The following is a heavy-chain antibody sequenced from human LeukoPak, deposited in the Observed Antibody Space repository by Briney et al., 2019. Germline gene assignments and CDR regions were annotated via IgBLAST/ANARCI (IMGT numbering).Heavy chain of an antibody. V-gene: IGHV3-49*04. CDR1: GFTFGDYA. CDR3: TRVGYYDSSGQLHDAFDI. Sequence: GGSLRLSCTASGFTFGDYAMSWVRQAPGKGLEWVGFIRSKAYGGTTEYAASVKGRFTISRDDSKSIAYLQMNSLKTEDTAVYYCTRVGYYDSSGQLHDAFDIWSQGTMVTVSS. D-gene: IGHD3-22*01. J-gene: IGHJ3*02. CDR2: IRSKAYGGTT.